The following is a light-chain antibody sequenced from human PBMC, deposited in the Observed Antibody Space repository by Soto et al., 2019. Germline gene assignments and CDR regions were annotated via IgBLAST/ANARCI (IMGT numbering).Light chain of an antibody. V-gene: IGKV3-11*01. Sequence: IVLTQSPATLSLSPGEKATLSCRASQTIGSYLAWYQHKPGQAPRLLIFDASHRASGVPPRFSGSGSGTDFTLTISSLESEDVADYYCQQRSYWPQYTFGQGTKLEIK. CDR3: QQRSYWPQYT. CDR2: DAS. CDR1: QTIGSY. J-gene: IGKJ2*01.